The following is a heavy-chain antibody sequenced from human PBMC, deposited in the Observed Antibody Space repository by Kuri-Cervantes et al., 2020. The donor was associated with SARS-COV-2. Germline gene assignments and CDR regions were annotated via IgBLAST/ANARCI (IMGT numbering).Heavy chain of an antibody. CDR3: AIGDSSSPHDAFDI. CDR1: GFIFSSHS. D-gene: IGHD6-6*01. CDR2: ISSSSSTI. J-gene: IGHJ3*02. V-gene: IGHV3-48*01. Sequence: GESLKISCAASGFIFSSHSMNWVRQAPGKGLEWASYISSSSSTIYYADSVKGRFTISRDNAKNSLYLQMNSLRAEDTAVYYCAIGDSSSPHDAFDIWGQGTMVPSPQ.